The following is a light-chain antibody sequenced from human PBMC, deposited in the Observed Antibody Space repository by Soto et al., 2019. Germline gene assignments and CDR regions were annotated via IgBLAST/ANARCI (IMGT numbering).Light chain of an antibody. CDR2: DAS. CDR1: QSISSW. CDR3: QQYNSYSRT. V-gene: IGKV1-5*01. Sequence: DIQMTQSPSTLSASVGDRVTITCRASQSISSWLAWYQQKPGKAPKLLIYDASSLESGVPSRFSGSGSVTEFTLTISSLQPDDFATYYCQQYNSYSRTFGQGNKVEIK. J-gene: IGKJ1*01.